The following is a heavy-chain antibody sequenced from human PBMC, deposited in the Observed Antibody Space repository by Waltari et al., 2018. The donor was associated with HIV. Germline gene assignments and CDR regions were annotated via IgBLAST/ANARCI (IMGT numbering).Heavy chain of an antibody. CDR2: ISTDARDT. J-gene: IGHJ4*02. D-gene: IGHD3-16*01. CDR1: GFNFRSYW. V-gene: IGHV3-74*01. Sequence: EVQLVESGGDLVQPGGSLRLSCAASGFNFRSYWMHWVRQIPGKGLVWVSHISTDARDTSYLEYVRGRFPISRDNAKKTLYLQMKSRRFEDTAIYYCTRHWSTYGHEFDYWGQGTLVTVAS. CDR3: TRHWSTYGHEFDY.